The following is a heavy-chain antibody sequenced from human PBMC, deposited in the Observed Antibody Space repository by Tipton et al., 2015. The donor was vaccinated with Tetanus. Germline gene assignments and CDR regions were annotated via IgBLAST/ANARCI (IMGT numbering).Heavy chain of an antibody. CDR3: AGQDKRFVGDYDAMDV. J-gene: IGHJ6*02. Sequence: SLRLSCAASGFTFSTYSMNWVRQAPGKGLQWVSSISLSSTYIDYADSVQGRFTISRDNAKNSLYLQMNSLRAEDTAVYYCAGQDKRFVGDYDAMDVWGQGTTVIVSS. CDR2: ISLSSTYI. CDR1: GFTFSTYS. V-gene: IGHV3-21*01. D-gene: IGHD3-3*01.